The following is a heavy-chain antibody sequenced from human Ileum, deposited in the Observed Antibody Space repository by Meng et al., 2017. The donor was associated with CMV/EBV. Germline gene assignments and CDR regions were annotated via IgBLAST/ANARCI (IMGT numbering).Heavy chain of an antibody. D-gene: IGHD6-19*01. CDR1: GFSLITSEVG. V-gene: IGHV2-5*02. CDR2: IYWDDDN. J-gene: IGHJ4*02. Sequence: QITLKESGPTLVKPTQTLTLTCTFSGFSLITSEVGVHWFRQPPGKALEWLALIYWDDDNRFSPSLKNRLTITKDTSKNQVVLRMTNMDPTDTATYYCAHGRGWLTDYWGQGTLVTVSS. CDR3: AHGRGWLTDY.